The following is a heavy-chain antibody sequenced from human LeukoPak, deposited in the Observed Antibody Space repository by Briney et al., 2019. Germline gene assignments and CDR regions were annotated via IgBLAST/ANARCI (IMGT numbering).Heavy chain of an antibody. V-gene: IGHV3-23*01. Sequence: GGSLRLSCAASGFTFSSYAMNWVRQAPGKGLEWVSTISGSGGSTYFADSVKGRFTISRDNSKNTLFLQMNSLRADDTAVYYCAKRVGIQLWDSLDYWGQGTLVTVSS. CDR1: GFTFSSYA. CDR3: AKRVGIQLWDSLDY. D-gene: IGHD5-18*01. J-gene: IGHJ4*02. CDR2: ISGSGGST.